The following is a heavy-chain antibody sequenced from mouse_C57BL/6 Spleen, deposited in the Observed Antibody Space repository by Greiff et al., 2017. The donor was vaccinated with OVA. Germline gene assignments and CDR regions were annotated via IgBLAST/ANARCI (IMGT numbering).Heavy chain of an antibody. CDR1: GYSITSGYY. J-gene: IGHJ2*01. CDR3: ARSTGDYFDY. Sequence: EVQLVESGPGLVKPSQSLSLPCSVTGYSITSGYYWNWIRQFPGNKLEWMGYISYDGSNNYNPSLKNRISITRDTSKNQFFLKLNSVTTEDTATYYCARSTGDYFDYWGQGTTLTVSS. CDR2: ISYDGSN. D-gene: IGHD5-1*01. V-gene: IGHV3-6*01.